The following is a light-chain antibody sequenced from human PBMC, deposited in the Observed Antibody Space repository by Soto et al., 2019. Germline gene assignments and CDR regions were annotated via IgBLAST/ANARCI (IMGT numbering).Light chain of an antibody. CDR1: QSISSSY. J-gene: IGKJ4*01. CDR3: QQYHSWPS. CDR2: GAS. Sequence: EIVLTQSPGTLSFSPGKRATLSCRASQSISSSYLAWYQQRPGQAPRLLIYGASTRATGVTARFSGSGSGTEFTLTISSLQSEDFALYLCQQYHSWPSFGGGTKVDIK. V-gene: IGKV3-15*01.